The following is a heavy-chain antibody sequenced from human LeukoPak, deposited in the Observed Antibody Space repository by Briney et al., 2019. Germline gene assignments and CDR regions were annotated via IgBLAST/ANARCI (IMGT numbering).Heavy chain of an antibody. D-gene: IGHD2-2*01. V-gene: IGHV3-30*18. J-gene: IGHJ4*02. CDR2: ESNDGRSK. CDR3: AKGDQSGGYFYY. Sequence: GRSLRLSCAASRFTFSSYVMHWVRQPPGKGLAGVAVESNDGRSKDYSDSVKGRFTIYRDNAKNRLYLKMNSLRAEDTAEYYCAKGDQSGGYFYYWGQGTLVTVSS. CDR1: RFTFSSYV.